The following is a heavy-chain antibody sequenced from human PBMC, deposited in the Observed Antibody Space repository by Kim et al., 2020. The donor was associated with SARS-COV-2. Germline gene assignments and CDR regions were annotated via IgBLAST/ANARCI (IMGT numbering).Heavy chain of an antibody. CDR1: GLSFSNYA. Sequence: GGSLRLSCAASGLSFSNYAMSWVRQTLGKGLEWISVSGGSIYYAESVKGRFTISRDNSKNTLFLHMNSLRAEDTAVYYCAKGSGDFCGYFDLWGRGTLAPVSS. D-gene: IGHD3-3*01. J-gene: IGHJ2*01. CDR2: SVSGGSI. V-gene: IGHV3-23*01. CDR3: AKGSGDFCGYFDL.